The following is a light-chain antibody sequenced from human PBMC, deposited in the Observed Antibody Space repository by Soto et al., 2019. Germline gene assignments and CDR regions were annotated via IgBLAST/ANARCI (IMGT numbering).Light chain of an antibody. V-gene: IGKV1-9*01. J-gene: IGKJ4*01. Sequence: IQLTQSPSFLTASVGDRVTISCRASQGISDYLAWYQQKPGKAPKLLIYGASTLQSGVPSRFSGSASGTEFTLTISSLQPEDFATYFCQQFNAYPLTFGGGTKLEIK. CDR1: QGISDY. CDR2: GAS. CDR3: QQFNAYPLT.